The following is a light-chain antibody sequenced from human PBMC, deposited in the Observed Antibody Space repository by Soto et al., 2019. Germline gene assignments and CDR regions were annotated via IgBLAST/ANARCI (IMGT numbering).Light chain of an antibody. Sequence: QSVLTQPASVSGSPGQSITISCTGTSSDVGGYNYVSSYQQHPGKAPKLMIYEVSNRPSGVSNRFSGSKSGNTASLTISGLQAEDEADYYCSSYTSSSTVFGGGTKLTVL. CDR2: EVS. CDR1: SSDVGGYNY. V-gene: IGLV2-14*01. J-gene: IGLJ2*01. CDR3: SSYTSSSTV.